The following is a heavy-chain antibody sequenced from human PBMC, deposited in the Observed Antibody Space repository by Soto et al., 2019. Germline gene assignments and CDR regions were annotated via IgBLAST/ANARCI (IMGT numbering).Heavy chain of an antibody. J-gene: IGHJ6*03. CDR1: GGTFSSYT. Sequence: QVQLVLSGAEVKKPGSSVKVSCKASGGTFSSYTITWVRQAPGQGLEWLGRIIPILGIANYAQKFQVRVTITADKSTNTAYMELSSLRSEDTAVYYCARDRSLDPNYYYYMDVWGKGTTVTVSS. V-gene: IGHV1-69*08. CDR3: ARDRSLDPNYYYYMDV. CDR2: IIPILGIA. D-gene: IGHD6-19*01.